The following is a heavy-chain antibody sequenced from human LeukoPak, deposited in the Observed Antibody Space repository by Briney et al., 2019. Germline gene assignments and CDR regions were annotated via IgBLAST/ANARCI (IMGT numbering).Heavy chain of an antibody. J-gene: IGHJ4*02. CDR3: ATSTVNYDSDY. D-gene: IGHD3-22*01. CDR1: GYTFTGYY. CDR2: INAGNGNT. Sequence: ASVKVSCKASGYTFTGYYMHWVRQAPGQRLEWMGWINAGNGNTKYSQKFEGRVTITRDTSASTAYMELSSLRSEDTAVYYCATSTVNYDSDYWGQGTLVTVSS. V-gene: IGHV1-3*01.